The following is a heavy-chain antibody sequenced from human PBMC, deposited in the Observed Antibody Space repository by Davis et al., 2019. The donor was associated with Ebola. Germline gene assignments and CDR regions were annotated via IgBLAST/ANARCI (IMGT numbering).Heavy chain of an antibody. CDR3: ASLRRTITGMDDAFDI. CDR2: IYTGDSDT. J-gene: IGHJ3*02. D-gene: IGHD2-8*02. CDR1: GNSFTSFW. V-gene: IGHV5-51*01. Sequence: KVSCKGSGNSFTSFWIGWVRQMPGKGLEWMGVIYTGDSDTRYSPSFRGQVTISADKSIRTAYLQWSGLKASDTAMYYCASLRRTITGMDDAFDIWGQGTVVTVSS.